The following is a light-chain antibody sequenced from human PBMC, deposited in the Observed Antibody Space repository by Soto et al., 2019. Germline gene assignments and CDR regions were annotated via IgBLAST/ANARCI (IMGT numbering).Light chain of an antibody. J-gene: IGLJ2*01. CDR2: DVS. CDR1: SSDVGGYNY. CDR3: SSYTSGSTPVV. V-gene: IGLV2-14*03. Sequence: QSALTQPASVSGSPGQSITISCTGTSSDVGGYNYVSWYQQHPGKAPKVMIYDVSKRPSGISNRFSGSKSGNTASLTISGLQVEDEPDYYCSSYTSGSTPVVFGGGTQLTVL.